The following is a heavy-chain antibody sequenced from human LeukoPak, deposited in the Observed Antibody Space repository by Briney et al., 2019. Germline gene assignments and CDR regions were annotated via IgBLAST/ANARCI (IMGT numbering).Heavy chain of an antibody. Sequence: SETLSLTCTVSGGSISSYYWSWIRQPAGKGLEWIGRIYTCGSTNYNPSLKSRVTMSVDTSKNQFSLKLSSVTAADTAVYYCAISTTVTPGGYYGMDVWGQGTTVTVSS. D-gene: IGHD4-17*01. CDR3: AISTTVTPGGYYGMDV. CDR2: IYTCGST. J-gene: IGHJ6*02. V-gene: IGHV4-4*07. CDR1: GGSISSYY.